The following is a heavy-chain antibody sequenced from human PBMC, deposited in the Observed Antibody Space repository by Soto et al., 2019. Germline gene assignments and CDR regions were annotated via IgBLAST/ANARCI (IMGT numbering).Heavy chain of an antibody. CDR1: GFTFSSYA. V-gene: IGHV3-30-3*01. D-gene: IGHD1-7*01. CDR3: ARETTSSLYYYYYYGMDV. J-gene: IGHJ6*02. CDR2: ISYDGSNK. Sequence: GSLRLSCAASGFTFSSYAMHWVRQAPGKGLEWVAVISYDGSNKYYADSVKGRFTISRDNSKNTLYLQMNSLRAEDTAVYYCARETTSSLYYYYYYGMDVWGQGTTVTVSS.